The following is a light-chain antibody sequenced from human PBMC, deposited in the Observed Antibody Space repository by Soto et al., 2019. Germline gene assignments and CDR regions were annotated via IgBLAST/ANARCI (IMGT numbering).Light chain of an antibody. CDR3: QQYNNWPRT. Sequence: EIVMTQSPATLSVSPVERAALSCIASQSVSSNLAWYQQKPGQAPRLLIYGASTRATGIPARFSGSGSGTEFTLTISSLQSEDFAVYYCQQYNNWPRTFGQGTKVDIK. CDR2: GAS. V-gene: IGKV3-15*01. CDR1: QSVSSN. J-gene: IGKJ1*01.